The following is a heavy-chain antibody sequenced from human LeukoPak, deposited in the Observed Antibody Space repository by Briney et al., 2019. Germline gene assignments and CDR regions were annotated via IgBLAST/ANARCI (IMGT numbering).Heavy chain of an antibody. CDR1: GGAITSHY. J-gene: IGHJ6*03. CDR3: GRDALVGYFSYYYMDV. Sequence: SETLSLTCTVSGGAITSHYWTWIRQSPVKRLEWIGDISNSGSTSYNPSLKSRVTISIDTSKNQFSLKLSSVTAADTAVYYCGRDALVGYFSYYYMDVWGKGTTVTVSS. V-gene: IGHV4-59*11. CDR2: ISNSGST. D-gene: IGHD2-15*01.